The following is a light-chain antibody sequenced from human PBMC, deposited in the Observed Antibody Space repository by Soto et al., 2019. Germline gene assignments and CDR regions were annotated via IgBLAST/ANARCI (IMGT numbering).Light chain of an antibody. Sequence: QSALTQPRSVSGSPGQSVTISCTGTSSDVGNYDYVSWYQHHPGKAPKVMIYDLNKRPSGVPDRFSGSKSDNTASLTISGLQPEDEADYYCSSYTTSNTRQIVFGTGTKVTVL. J-gene: IGLJ1*01. CDR1: SSDVGNYDY. V-gene: IGLV2-11*01. CDR2: DLN. CDR3: SSYTTSNTRQIV.